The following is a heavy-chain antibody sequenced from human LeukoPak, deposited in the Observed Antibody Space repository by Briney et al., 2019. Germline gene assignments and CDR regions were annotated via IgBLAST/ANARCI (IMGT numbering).Heavy chain of an antibody. CDR2: IYTSGST. V-gene: IGHV4-4*07. J-gene: IGHJ2*01. Sequence: PSETLSLTCTVSGGSITIYYWSWIRQPAGKGLEWIGRIYTSGSTNYNPSLKSRVTMSVDTSKNQFSLKLSSVTAADTAVYYCARTILRDFDWSTPTFNLWGRGTLVTVSS. CDR3: ARTILRDFDWSTPTFNL. D-gene: IGHD3-9*01. CDR1: GGSITIYY.